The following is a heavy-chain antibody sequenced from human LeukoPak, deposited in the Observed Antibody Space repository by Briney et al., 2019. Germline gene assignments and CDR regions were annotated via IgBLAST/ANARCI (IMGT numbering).Heavy chain of an antibody. V-gene: IGHV1-2*02. Sequence: ASVKVSCRASGYTFTGYYMHWVRQAPGQGLEWMGWINPNSGGTNYAQKFQGRVTMTRDTSISTAHMELSRLRSDDTAVYYCRTDRYGDYGDYIDYWGQGTLVTVSS. J-gene: IGHJ4*02. D-gene: IGHD4-17*01. CDR2: INPNSGGT. CDR3: RTDRYGDYGDYIDY. CDR1: GYTFTGYY.